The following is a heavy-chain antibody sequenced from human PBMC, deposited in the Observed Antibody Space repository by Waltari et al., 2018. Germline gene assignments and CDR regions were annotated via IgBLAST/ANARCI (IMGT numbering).Heavy chain of an antibody. CDR1: GGPFGGYG. J-gene: IGHJ6*03. D-gene: IGHD3-3*02. CDR3: ATHKLGISQHYYHMGA. CDR2: IIPILGIP. Sequence: VQLVQSGAEVRTPGSSVKVSCKASGGPFGGYGISWVRLVPGQRLEWLGVIIPILGIPDYSQNFQDRLTITADESTSTAYMELSSLTSEDTAIYFCATHKLGISQHYYHMGAWGKGTTVTISS. V-gene: IGHV1-69*12.